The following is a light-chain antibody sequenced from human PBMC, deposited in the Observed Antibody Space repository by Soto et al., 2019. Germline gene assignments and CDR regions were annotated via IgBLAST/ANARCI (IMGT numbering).Light chain of an antibody. CDR2: VNS. Sequence: QSVLTQPPSVSGAPGQRVTISCTGTSSNIGAGYDVHWYQQVPGTSPKPLIFVNSNRPSGVPDRFSGSKSGTSASLAITGLQAEDEADYYCQSYDNSLSVHVVFGGGTKLTVL. CDR3: QSYDNSLSVHVV. CDR1: SSNIGAGYD. J-gene: IGLJ2*01. V-gene: IGLV1-40*01.